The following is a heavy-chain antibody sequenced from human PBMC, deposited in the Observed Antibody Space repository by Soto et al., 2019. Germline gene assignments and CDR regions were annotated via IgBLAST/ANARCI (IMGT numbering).Heavy chain of an antibody. Sequence: GEYLRLSCAASGLIHSSNYLIWVCQDPEKKMEWVSVIYSCGSTYYADSVKGRFTISRDNSKNTLYLQMNSLRAEDTAVYYCARDRSGYDDFDYYYYYMDVWGKGTTVTVSS. D-gene: IGHD5-12*01. J-gene: IGHJ6*03. CDR1: GLIHSSNY. CDR2: IYSCGST. V-gene: IGHV3-66*01. CDR3: ARDRSGYDDFDYYYYYMDV.